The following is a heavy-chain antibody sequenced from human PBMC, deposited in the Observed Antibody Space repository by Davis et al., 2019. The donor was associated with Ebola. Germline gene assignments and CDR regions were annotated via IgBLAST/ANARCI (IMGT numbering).Heavy chain of an antibody. J-gene: IGHJ4*02. Sequence: PSETLSLTCAVFGGSLSDYYWSWIRQSPGEGLEWIGEINHSGTTNYNPSLRSRVTISVDTSNNQFSLNLISVTAADTAVYYCARSGGGRSRDYTEFWGQGTLVTVSS. V-gene: IGHV4-34*01. CDR1: GGSLSDYY. D-gene: IGHD1-14*01. CDR2: INHSGTT. CDR3: ARSGGGRSRDYTEF.